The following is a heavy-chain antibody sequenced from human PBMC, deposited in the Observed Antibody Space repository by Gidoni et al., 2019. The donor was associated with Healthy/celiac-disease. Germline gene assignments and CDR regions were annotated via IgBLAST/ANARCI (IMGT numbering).Heavy chain of an antibody. CDR3: ARGSIPARRAPFDY. J-gene: IGHJ4*02. Sequence: QVQLVQSGAEVKKPGASVKVSCKASGYTFTGYYMHWVRQAPGQGLEWMGWINHNSGGTNYAQKFQGRVTMTRDTSISTAYMELSRLRSDDTAVYYCARGSIPARRAPFDYWGQGTLVTVSS. V-gene: IGHV1-2*02. CDR2: INHNSGGT. CDR1: GYTFTGYY. D-gene: IGHD6-6*01.